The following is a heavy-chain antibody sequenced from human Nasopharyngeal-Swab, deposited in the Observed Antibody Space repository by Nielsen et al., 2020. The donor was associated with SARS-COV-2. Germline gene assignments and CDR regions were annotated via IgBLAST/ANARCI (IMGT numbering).Heavy chain of an antibody. CDR3: ARSYNPGGFGWLLSND. CDR2: INSDGSST. CDR1: GFTFSSYW. D-gene: IGHD3-9*01. V-gene: IGHV3-74*01. J-gene: IGHJ4*02. Sequence: GGSLRLSCAASGFTFSSYWMHWVRQAPGKGLVWVSRINSDGSSTSYADSVKGRFTISRDNAKNTLYLQMNSLTVDDTAVYYCARSYNPGGFGWLLSNDWGQGTLVTVSS.